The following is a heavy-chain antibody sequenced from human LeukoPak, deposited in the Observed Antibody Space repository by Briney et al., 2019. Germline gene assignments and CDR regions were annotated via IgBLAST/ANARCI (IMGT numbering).Heavy chain of an antibody. V-gene: IGHV3-15*07. J-gene: IGHJ3*02. Sequence: GGSLRLSCAASGFTFSSYWMHWVRQAPGKGLEWVGRIKSKTDGGTTDYAAPVKGRFTISRDDSKNTLYLQMNSLKTEDTAVYYCTTRRSYYDSSGYYSDAFDIWGQGTMVTVSS. CDR3: TTRRSYYDSSGYYSDAFDI. CDR2: IKSKTDGGTT. D-gene: IGHD3-22*01. CDR1: GFTFSSYW.